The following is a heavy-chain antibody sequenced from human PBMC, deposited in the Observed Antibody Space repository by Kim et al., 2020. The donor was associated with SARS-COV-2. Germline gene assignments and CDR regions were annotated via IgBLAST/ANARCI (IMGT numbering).Heavy chain of an antibody. CDR2: INHSGST. J-gene: IGHJ6*02. V-gene: IGHV4-34*01. Sequence: SETLSLTCAVYGGSFSGYYWSWIRQPPGKGLEWIGEINHSGSTNYNPSLKSRVTISVDTSKNQFSLKLSSVTAADTAVYYCARGPGTQLNYGDYYYYYGMDVWGQGTTVTVSS. CDR1: GGSFSGYY. D-gene: IGHD4-17*01. CDR3: ARGPGTQLNYGDYYYYYGMDV.